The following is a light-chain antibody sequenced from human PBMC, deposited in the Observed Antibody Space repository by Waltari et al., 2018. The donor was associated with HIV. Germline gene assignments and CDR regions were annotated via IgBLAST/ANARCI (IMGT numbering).Light chain of an antibody. CDR2: YDT. CDR3: QVWLSSSGDHPV. J-gene: IGLJ2*01. CDR1: NIGSES. V-gene: IGLV3-21*01. Sequence: SYVLTQPPSVSVAPGKTAKITCGGDNIGSESVSWYQQKPGPAPLLVIIYDTDRPSGIAERVPGSSSGDGATVSISGFEVGDEDEYHCQVWLSSSGDHPVFGGGTRLTVL.